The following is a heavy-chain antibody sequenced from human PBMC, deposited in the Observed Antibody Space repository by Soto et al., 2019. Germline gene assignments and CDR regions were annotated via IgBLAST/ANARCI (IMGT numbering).Heavy chain of an antibody. V-gene: IGHV1-8*01. CDR3: ARGFRGRHTITDY. CDR1: GNTFTSYD. Sequence: GASVKVSCKASGNTFTSYDINWVRLATGQGLEWMGWMNPNSGNTGYAQKFQGRVTMTRNTSISTAYMELSSLRSEDTAVYYCARGFRGRHTITDYWGQGTLVTVSS. D-gene: IGHD3-16*01. CDR2: MNPNSGNT. J-gene: IGHJ4*02.